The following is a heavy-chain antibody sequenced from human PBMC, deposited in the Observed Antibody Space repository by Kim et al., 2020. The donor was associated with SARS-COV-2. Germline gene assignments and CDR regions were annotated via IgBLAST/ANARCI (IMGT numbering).Heavy chain of an antibody. V-gene: IGHV3-30*02. CDR3: AKGRYFDWLSRPDY. Sequence: ADSVKGRFTISRDNSKTTLYLQMNSLRAEDTAVYYCAKGRYFDWLSRPDYWGQGTLVTVSS. D-gene: IGHD3-9*01. J-gene: IGHJ4*02.